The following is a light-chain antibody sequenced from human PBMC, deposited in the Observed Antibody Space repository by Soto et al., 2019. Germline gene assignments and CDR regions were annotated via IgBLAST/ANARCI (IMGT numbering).Light chain of an antibody. J-gene: IGLJ1*01. CDR2: GNS. CDR3: QSYDSSLSALYV. Sequence: QSLLTQPPSVSGAPGQRVTISCTGSSSNIGAGYDVHWYQQLPGTAPKLLIYGNSNRPSGVPDRFSGSKSGTSASLAITGLQAEDEADYYCQSYDSSLSALYVFGTGTKVTV. V-gene: IGLV1-40*01. CDR1: SSNIGAGYD.